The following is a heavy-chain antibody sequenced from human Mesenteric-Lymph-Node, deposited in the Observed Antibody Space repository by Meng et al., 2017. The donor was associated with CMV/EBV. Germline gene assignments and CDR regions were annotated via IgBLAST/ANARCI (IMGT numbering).Heavy chain of an antibody. J-gene: IGHJ4*02. CDR3: ARDGDYYDSSGYNPFDY. D-gene: IGHD3-22*01. CDR2: IYYSRST. Sequence: QLQLQESGPGLVKPSETLALTCTVPGGSISSSSYYWGWIRQPPGKGLEWIGSIYYSRSTYYNPSLKSRVTISVDTSKNQFSLKLSSVTAADTAVYYCARDGDYYDSSGYNPFDYWGQGTLVTVSS. V-gene: IGHV4-39*07. CDR1: GGSISSSSYY.